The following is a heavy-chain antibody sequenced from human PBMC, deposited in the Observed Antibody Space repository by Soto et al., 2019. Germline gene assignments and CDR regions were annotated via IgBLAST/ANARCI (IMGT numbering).Heavy chain of an antibody. CDR1: GFTFSSYA. D-gene: IGHD2-2*03. V-gene: IGHV3-23*01. Sequence: PGGSLRLSCAASGFTFSSYAMSWVRQAPGKGLEWVSAISGSGGSTYYADSVKGRFTISRDNSKNTLYLQMNSLRAEDTAVYYCAKGVGYCSSTSCPTMYNWFDPWGQGTLVTVSS. J-gene: IGHJ5*02. CDR3: AKGVGYCSSTSCPTMYNWFDP. CDR2: ISGSGGST.